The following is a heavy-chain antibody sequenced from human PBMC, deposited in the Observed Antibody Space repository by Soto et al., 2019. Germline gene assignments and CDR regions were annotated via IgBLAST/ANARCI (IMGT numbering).Heavy chain of an antibody. CDR2: INHFGSS. CDR3: ARDLWGYCGTDCYPLDV. J-gene: IGHJ6*02. V-gene: IGHV4-34*01. CDR1: GRAFSGSL. D-gene: IGHD2-21*02. Sequence: PSETLSLTCSIYGRAFSGSLWSWIRQPPGKGLEWIGEINHFGSSNYNPSLKSRVTISVATSKNQFSLKLNALTVAVTAVYYCARDLWGYCGTDCYPLDVWGQGTTVT.